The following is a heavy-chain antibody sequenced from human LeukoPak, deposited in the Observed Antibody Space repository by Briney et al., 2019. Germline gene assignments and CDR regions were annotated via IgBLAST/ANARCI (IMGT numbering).Heavy chain of an antibody. J-gene: IGHJ4*02. CDR2: LTGSGGNT. CDR1: GFTLCYYA. CDR3: AKWGDYDVLTGYYVSDY. Sequence: WASLRLSSAGSGFTLCYYALRWVRPAPGEGVGGVLALTGSGGNTYYADSVKGRFTISRDNSKNTVFLQMNSLRAEDTAVYYCAKWGDYDVLTGYYVSDYWGQGTLVTVSS. V-gene: IGHV3-23*01. D-gene: IGHD3-9*01.